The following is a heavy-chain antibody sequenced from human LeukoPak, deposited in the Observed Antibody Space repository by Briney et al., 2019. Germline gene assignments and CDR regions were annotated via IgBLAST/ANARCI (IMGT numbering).Heavy chain of an antibody. CDR1: GGSFSGCY. CDR2: INHSGST. D-gene: IGHD3-10*01. CDR3: ARSQEPGRGNAFDI. J-gene: IGHJ3*02. V-gene: IGHV4-34*01. Sequence: PSETLSLTCAVYGGSFSGCYWSWIRQPPGKGLEWIGEINHSGSTNYNPSLKSRVTISVDTSKNQFSLKLSSVTAADTAVYYCARSQEPGRGNAFDIWDQGTMVTVSS.